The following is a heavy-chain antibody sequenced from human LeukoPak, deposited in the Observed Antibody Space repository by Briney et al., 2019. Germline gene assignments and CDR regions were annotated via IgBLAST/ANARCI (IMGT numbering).Heavy chain of an antibody. V-gene: IGHV4-4*07. Sequence: SETLSLTCTVSGGSVATYYWPWLRPSPGKGLEFIGRMSTRGSSYYNPSLDSRGSMSTDPSKHQFSLKAISVPAEGSADYYVATTYYSDRSGYPFDYWGQGTLVTVSS. CDR3: ATTYYSDRSGYPFDY. D-gene: IGHD3-22*01. CDR2: MSTRGSS. J-gene: IGHJ4*02. CDR1: GGSVATYY.